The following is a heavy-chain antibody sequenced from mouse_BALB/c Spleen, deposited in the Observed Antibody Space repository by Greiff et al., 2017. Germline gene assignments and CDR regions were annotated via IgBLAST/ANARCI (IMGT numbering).Heavy chain of an antibody. Sequence: VKLMESGPDLVAPSQSLSITCTVSGFSLTSYGVHWVRQPPGKGLEWLVVIWSDGSTTYNSALKSRLSISKDNSKSQVFLKMNSLQTDDTAMYYFARQTGSRGAMDYWGQGTSVTVSS. CDR3: ARQTGSRGAMDY. D-gene: IGHD1-1*01. V-gene: IGHV2-6-2*01. J-gene: IGHJ4*01. CDR1: GFSLTSYG. CDR2: IWSDGST.